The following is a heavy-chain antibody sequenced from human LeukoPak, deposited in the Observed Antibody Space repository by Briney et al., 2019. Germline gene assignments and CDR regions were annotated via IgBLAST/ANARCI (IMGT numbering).Heavy chain of an antibody. V-gene: IGHV1-69*13. CDR1: GGTFSSYA. J-gene: IGHJ6*02. CDR3: ARDLREGYYYYGMDV. Sequence: SVKVSCKASGGTFSSYAISWVRQAPGQGLEWMGGIIPIFGTANYAQKFQGRVTITADESTSTAYMELSSLRSEDTAVYYCARDLREGYYYYGMDVWGQGTTVTVSS. CDR2: IIPIFGTA.